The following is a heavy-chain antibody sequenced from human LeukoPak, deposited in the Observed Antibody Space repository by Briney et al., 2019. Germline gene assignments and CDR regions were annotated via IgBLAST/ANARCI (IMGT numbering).Heavy chain of an antibody. CDR2: ISGSGGST. CDR3: AKEVVTTRTFDY. V-gene: IGHV3-23*01. D-gene: IGHD4-17*01. CDR1: RFTFSGSA. Sequence: PGGSLKLSCAASRFTFSGSAMHWVRQASGKGLEWVSAISGSGGSTYYADSVKGRFTISRDNSKNTLYLQMNSLRAEDTAVYYCAKEVVTTRTFDYWGQGTLVTVSS. J-gene: IGHJ4*02.